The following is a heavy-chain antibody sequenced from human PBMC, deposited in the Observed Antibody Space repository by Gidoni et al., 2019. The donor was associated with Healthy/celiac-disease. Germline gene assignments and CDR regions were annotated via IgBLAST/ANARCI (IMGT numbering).Heavy chain of an antibody. V-gene: IGHV3-30-3*01. J-gene: IGHJ4*02. D-gene: IGHD3-3*01. CDR1: GFTFSSYA. Sequence: QVQLVESGGGVVQPGRSLRLSCAASGFTFSSYAMPWVRQAPGKGLEGVAVISYDGSNKYYADSVKGRFTISRDNSKNTLYLQMNSLRAEDTAVYYCARERTYYDFWSGYSTEYYFDYWGQGTLVTVSS. CDR2: ISYDGSNK. CDR3: ARERTYYDFWSGYSTEYYFDY.